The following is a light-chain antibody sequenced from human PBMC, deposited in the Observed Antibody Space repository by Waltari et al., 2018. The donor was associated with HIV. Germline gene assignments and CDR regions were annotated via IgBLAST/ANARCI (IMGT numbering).Light chain of an antibody. V-gene: IGLV1-44*01. CDR3: ASWGDSLNGPV. Sequence: SVLTQPPSTSGPPGQRVTISCSGSSPNIGSTPVSWFQQPPGKAPKVLIYGKNQRPSGVPDRFSGSKSGTSASLAIGGLQSEDEADYYCASWGDSLNGPVFGGGTTLTVL. CDR1: SPNIGSTP. J-gene: IGLJ2*01. CDR2: GKN.